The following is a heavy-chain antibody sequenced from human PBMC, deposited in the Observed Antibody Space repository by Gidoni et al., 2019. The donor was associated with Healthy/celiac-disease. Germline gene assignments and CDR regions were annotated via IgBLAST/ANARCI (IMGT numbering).Heavy chain of an antibody. CDR2: ISGSGGST. CDR3: AKSRGYYDSSGYDY. CDR1: GFTFSSYG. J-gene: IGHJ4*02. D-gene: IGHD3-22*01. V-gene: IGHV3-23*01. Sequence: EVQLLETGGGLVQPGGSLRLSCAGVGFTFSSYGMSWVRQAPGKGLELVSAISGSGGSTYYADSVKGRFTISRDNSKNTLYLQMNSLRAEDTAVYYCAKSRGYYDSSGYDYWGQGTLVTVSS.